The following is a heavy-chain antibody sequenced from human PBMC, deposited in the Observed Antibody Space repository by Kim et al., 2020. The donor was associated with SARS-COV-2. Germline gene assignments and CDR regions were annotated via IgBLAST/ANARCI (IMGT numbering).Heavy chain of an antibody. CDR2: IYYSGST. V-gene: IGHV4-59*01. CDR1: GGSISSYY. Sequence: SETLSLTCTVSGGSISSYYWSWIRQPPGKGLEWIGYIYYSGSTNYNPSLKSRVTISVDTSKNQFSLKLSSVTAADTAVYYCARHSGSYYGWFDPWGQRTLLAVSS. CDR3: ARHSGSYYGWFDP. J-gene: IGHJ5*02. D-gene: IGHD1-26*01.